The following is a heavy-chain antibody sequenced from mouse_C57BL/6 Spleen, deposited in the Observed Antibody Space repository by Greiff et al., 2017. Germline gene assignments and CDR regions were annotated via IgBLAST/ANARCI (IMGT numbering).Heavy chain of an antibody. V-gene: IGHV1-26*01. D-gene: IGHD1-1*01. J-gene: IGHJ2*01. CDR2: INPNNGGT. CDR3: ARSLYYYGSSS. Sequence: EVQLQQYGPELVKPGASVKISCKASGYTFTDYYMNWVKQSHGKSLEWIGDINPNNGGTSYNQKFKGKATLTVDKSSSTAYMELRSLTSEDSAVYYCARSLYYYGSSSWGQGTTLTVSS. CDR1: GYTFTDYY.